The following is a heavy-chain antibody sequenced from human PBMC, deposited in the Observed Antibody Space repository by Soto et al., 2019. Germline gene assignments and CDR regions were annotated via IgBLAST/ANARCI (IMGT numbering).Heavy chain of an antibody. CDR1: GFTFNNYW. D-gene: IGHD6-13*01. Sequence: MQLVESGGGLVQPGGSLRLSCATSGFTFNNYWMHWVRQAPGKGLVWLSRVNSDESITNYAESVKGRFTISRDNARYPVYLQLNRLTTGDTAVYYCARGLRGYYAVDVWGQGATVTVSS. CDR3: ARGLRGYYAVDV. J-gene: IGHJ6*02. CDR2: VNSDESIT. V-gene: IGHV3-74*01.